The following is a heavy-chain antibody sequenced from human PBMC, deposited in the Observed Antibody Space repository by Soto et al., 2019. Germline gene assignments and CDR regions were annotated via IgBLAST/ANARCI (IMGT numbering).Heavy chain of an antibody. Sequence: QVQLVQSGAEVKKPGASVKVSCKASGYTFTSYDINWVRQATGQGLEWMGWMNPNSGNTGYAQKFQGRVTMTRTTSISTAYMELSSLRSEDTAVYYCARAGGQLVGDYYYGMDVWGQGTTVTVSS. CDR3: ARAGGQLVGDYYYGMDV. CDR2: MNPNSGNT. D-gene: IGHD6-6*01. CDR1: GYTFTSYD. J-gene: IGHJ6*02. V-gene: IGHV1-8*01.